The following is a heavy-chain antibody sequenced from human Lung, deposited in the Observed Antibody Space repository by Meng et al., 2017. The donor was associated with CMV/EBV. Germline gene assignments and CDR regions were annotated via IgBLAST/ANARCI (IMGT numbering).Heavy chain of an antibody. D-gene: IGHD5-18*01. CDR1: GFTFSSYW. CDR2: INSDGSST. Sequence: GGSXRLXCAASGFTFSSYWMHWVRQAPGKGLVWVSRINSDGSSTRYADSVKGRFTISRDNAKNTLYLQMNSLRAEDTAVYYCARDNVDTSMAPFDLWGLGTXVTVSS. CDR3: ARDNVDTSMAPFDL. V-gene: IGHV3-74*01. J-gene: IGHJ2*01.